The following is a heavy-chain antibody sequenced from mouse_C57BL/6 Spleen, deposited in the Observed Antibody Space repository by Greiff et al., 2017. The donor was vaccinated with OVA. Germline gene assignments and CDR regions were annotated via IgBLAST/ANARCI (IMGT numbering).Heavy chain of an antibody. CDR1: GYTFTDYE. J-gene: IGHJ4*01. CDR2: IDPETGGT. CDR3: TRALYGSSPYYAMDY. V-gene: IGHV1-15*01. Sequence: VKLMESGAELVRPGASVTLSCKASGYTFTDYEMHWVKQTPVHGLEWIGAIDPETGGTAYNQKFKGKAILTADKSSSTAYMELRSLTSEDSAVYYCTRALYGSSPYYAMDYWGQGTSVTVSS. D-gene: IGHD1-1*01.